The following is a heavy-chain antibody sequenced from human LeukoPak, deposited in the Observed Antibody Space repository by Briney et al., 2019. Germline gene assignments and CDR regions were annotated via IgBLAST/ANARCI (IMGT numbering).Heavy chain of an antibody. CDR3: ARDPYSGRYGDYYYYYMDV. D-gene: IGHD1-26*01. J-gene: IGHJ6*03. CDR1: GFTFSN. Sequence: GGSLRLSCAASGFTFSNMNWVRQAPGKGLEWVSSITSSSSYIYYADSVKGRFTISRDNAKNSLYLQINSLRAEDTAVYYCARDPYSGRYGDYYYYYMDVWGKGTTVTISS. CDR2: ITSSSSYI. V-gene: IGHV3-21*01.